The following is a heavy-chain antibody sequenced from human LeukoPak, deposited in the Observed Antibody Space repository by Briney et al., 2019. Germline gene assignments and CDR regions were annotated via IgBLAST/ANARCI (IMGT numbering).Heavy chain of an antibody. Sequence: SETLSLTCSVSGGSISSSRHYWGWIRQPPGKGLEWIGSIYYSGSTYYNPSLKSRVSISVDTSKNQFSLKLSSVTAADTAVYYCATQIPFYYESSRYCPFDYWGQGSLVTVS. V-gene: IGHV4-39*01. D-gene: IGHD3-22*01. J-gene: IGHJ4*02. CDR1: GGSISSSRHY. CDR3: ATQIPFYYESSRYCPFDY. CDR2: IYYSGST.